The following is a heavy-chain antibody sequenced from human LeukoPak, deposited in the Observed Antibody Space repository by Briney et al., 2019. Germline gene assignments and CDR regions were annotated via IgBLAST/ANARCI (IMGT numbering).Heavy chain of an antibody. V-gene: IGHV4-4*07. CDR3: ARGRAVYGSGLHP. J-gene: IGHJ5*02. D-gene: IGHD3-10*01. CDR1: GGSISSYY. Sequence: SETLSLTCTASGGSISSYYWSWIRQPAGKGLEWIGRIYTSGSTNYDPSLKSRVTMSVDTSKNQFSLKLSSVTAADTAVYYCARGRAVYGSGLHPWGQGTLVTVSS. CDR2: IYTSGST.